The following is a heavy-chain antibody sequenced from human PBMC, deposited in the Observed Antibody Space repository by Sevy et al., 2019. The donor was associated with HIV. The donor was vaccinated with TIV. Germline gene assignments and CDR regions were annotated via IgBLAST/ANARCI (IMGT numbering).Heavy chain of an antibody. J-gene: IGHJ5*02. CDR1: GGSINSGDYY. CDR2: IFHPGST. D-gene: IGHD3-16*01. CDR3: AREGTKGVWFDP. Sequence: SETLSLTCTVSGGSINSGDYYWSWIRQHPEKGLEWIGYIFHPGSTYYNRSFKSRGTISLDTSKNQFSLKLSLMTAADTAVYYCAREGTKGVWFDPWGQGTLVTVSS. V-gene: IGHV4-31*03.